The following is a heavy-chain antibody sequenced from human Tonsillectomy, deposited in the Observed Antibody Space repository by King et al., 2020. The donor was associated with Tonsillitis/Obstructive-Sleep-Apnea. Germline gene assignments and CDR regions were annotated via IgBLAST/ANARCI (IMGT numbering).Heavy chain of an antibody. D-gene: IGHD6-6*01. CDR2: ISPTDSDI. V-gene: IGHV5-51*01. J-gene: IGHJ4*02. Sequence: VQLVESGADVKKPGESLKISCQGSGYNFANFWIAWVRQMPGKGLEWMGNISPTDSDIRYSPSFQGQVTISADKSINTAYLQWRGLTASDTAIYYCARQSQPESSSSSLAFWGQGTLVSVSS. CDR1: GYNFANFW. CDR3: ARQSQPESSSSSLAF.